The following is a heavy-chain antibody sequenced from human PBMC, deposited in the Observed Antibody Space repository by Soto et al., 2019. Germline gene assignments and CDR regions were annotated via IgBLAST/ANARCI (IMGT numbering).Heavy chain of an antibody. CDR2: INAGNGNT. V-gene: IGHV1-3*01. D-gene: IGHD3-22*01. J-gene: IGHJ6*02. Sequence: GASVQVSCKASGYTFTSYAMHWVRQAPGQRLEWMGWINAGNGNTKYSQKFQGWVTMTRDTSISTAYMELSSLRSDDTAVYYCARDRAYYYDSSGYYGPYYYYYGMDVWGQGTTVTVSS. CDR1: GYTFTSYA. CDR3: ARDRAYYYDSSGYYGPYYYYYGMDV.